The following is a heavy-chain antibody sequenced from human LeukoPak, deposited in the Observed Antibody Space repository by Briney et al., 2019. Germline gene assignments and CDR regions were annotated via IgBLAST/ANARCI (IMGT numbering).Heavy chain of an antibody. CDR1: GFTFSSYV. CDR3: ARRIADYYDSSGYYYLGNAFDI. D-gene: IGHD3-22*01. J-gene: IGHJ3*02. CDR2: ISSSSTI. V-gene: IGHV3-48*01. Sequence: GGSLRLSCAASGFTFSSYVMNWVRQAPGKGLEWVSYISSSSTIYYADSVKGRFTISRDNAKNSLYLQMNSLRAEDTAVYYCARRIADYYDSSGYYYLGNAFDIWGQGTMVTVSS.